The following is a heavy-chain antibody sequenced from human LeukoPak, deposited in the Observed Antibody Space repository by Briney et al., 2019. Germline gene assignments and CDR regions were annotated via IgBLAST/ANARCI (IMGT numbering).Heavy chain of an antibody. D-gene: IGHD2-15*01. V-gene: IGHV3-33*01. CDR3: ARVVPHSHAVDY. Sequence: PGRSLRLSCAASGFTFSSYGMHWVRQAPGKGLEWVAVIWYDGSNKYYADSVKGRFTISRDNSKNTLYLQMNSLRAEDTAVYYCARVVPHSHAVDYWGQGTLVTVSS. J-gene: IGHJ4*02. CDR1: GFTFSSYG. CDR2: IWYDGSNK.